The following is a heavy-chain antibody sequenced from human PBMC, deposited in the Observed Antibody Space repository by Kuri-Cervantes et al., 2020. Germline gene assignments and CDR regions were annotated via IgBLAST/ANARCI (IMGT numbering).Heavy chain of an antibody. D-gene: IGHD1-26*01. J-gene: IGHJ4*02. CDR2: IIPIFGTA. CDR1: GGTFSRYA. V-gene: IGHV1-69*05. CDR3: AREYSGTTGYFDY. Sequence: SVKVSCKASGGTFSRYAISWVRQAPGQGLEWMGGIIPIFGTANYAQKFQGRVTITTDESTSTAYMELSSLRSEDTAAYYCAREYSGTTGYFDYWGQGTLVTVSS.